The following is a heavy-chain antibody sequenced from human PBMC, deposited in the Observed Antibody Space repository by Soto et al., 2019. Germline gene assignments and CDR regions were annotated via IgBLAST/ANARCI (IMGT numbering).Heavy chain of an antibody. D-gene: IGHD3-10*01. CDR2: ISYDGSNE. CDR1: GFTFNNYA. CDR3: ASNGAY. J-gene: IGHJ4*02. V-gene: IGHV3-30-3*01. Sequence: GVSLRLSCAASGFTFNNYAMHWVRQAPGKGLEWVAVISYDGSNEYYADSVKGRFTISRDNSKNTLYLQMNSLRAEDTAVYYCASNGAYWGQGTLVTVSS.